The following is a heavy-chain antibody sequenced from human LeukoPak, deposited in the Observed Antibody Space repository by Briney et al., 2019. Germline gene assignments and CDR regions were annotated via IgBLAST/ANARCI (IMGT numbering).Heavy chain of an antibody. J-gene: IGHJ4*02. V-gene: IGHV4-34*01. CDR3: ARGYYSNPDY. CDR1: GGSFSGYY. CDR2: INHSGST. D-gene: IGHD4-11*01. Sequence: SXXLSLTCAVYGGSFSGYYWSWIRQPPGKGLEWIGEINHSGSTNYNPSLKRRVTISVDTSKNQFSLKLGSVTAADTAVYYCARGYYSNPDYWGQGTLVTVSS.